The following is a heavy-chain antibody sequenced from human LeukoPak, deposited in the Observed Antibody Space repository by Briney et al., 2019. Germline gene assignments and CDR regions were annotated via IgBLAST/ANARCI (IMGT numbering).Heavy chain of an antibody. CDR3: ARDYYDSSGYYAGGMDV. CDR1: GYTFTSYG. V-gene: IGHV1-18*01. D-gene: IGHD3-22*01. CDR2: ISAYNGNT. Sequence: ASVKVSCKASGYTFTSYGISWVRQAPGQGLEWMGWISAYNGNTNYAQKLQGRVTMTTDTSTSTAYMELRSLRSDDTAVYYCARDYYDSSGYYAGGMDVWGQGTTVTVSS. J-gene: IGHJ6*02.